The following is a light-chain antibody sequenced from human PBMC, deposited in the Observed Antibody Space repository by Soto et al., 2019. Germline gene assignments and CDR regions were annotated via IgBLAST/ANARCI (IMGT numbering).Light chain of an antibody. CDR3: QKTYSTPFT. V-gene: IGKV1-39*01. Sequence: DIQMTQSPSSLSASVGDRVTITCRASQTISNYLNWYQEKPGRAPKLLIYPASNLQSGVPSRFSGSGSGTDFTLTITNLQPEDFATFYWQKTYSTPFTFGPGTNVDVK. J-gene: IGKJ3*01. CDR2: PAS. CDR1: QTISNY.